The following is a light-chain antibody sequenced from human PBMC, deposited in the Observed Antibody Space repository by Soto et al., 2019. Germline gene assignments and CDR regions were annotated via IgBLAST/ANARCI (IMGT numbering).Light chain of an antibody. CDR2: LNSDGSH. CDR1: SGHSSYA. V-gene: IGLV4-69*01. Sequence: QPVLTQGPSASASLGASVKLTCTLSSGHSSYAIAWHQQQPEKGPRFLMRLNSDGSHNKGYGIPDRFSGSSSGAERYLTISRLQPEDEADYYCQTWVTDVSVFGGGTQLTVL. J-gene: IGLJ7*01. CDR3: QTWVTDVSV.